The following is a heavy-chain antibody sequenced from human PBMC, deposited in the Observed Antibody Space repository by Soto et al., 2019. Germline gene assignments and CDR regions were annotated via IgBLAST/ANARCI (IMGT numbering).Heavy chain of an antibody. Sequence: SETLSLTCTVSGGSISSSSYYWGWIRQPPGKGLEWIGSIYYSGSTYYNPSLKRRVTISVDTPKNQFSLKLSSMTAADTAVYYCARYSSSWPSNFDYWGQGTLVTVSS. J-gene: IGHJ4*02. CDR1: GGSISSSSYY. V-gene: IGHV4-39*01. D-gene: IGHD6-13*01. CDR3: ARYSSSWPSNFDY. CDR2: IYYSGST.